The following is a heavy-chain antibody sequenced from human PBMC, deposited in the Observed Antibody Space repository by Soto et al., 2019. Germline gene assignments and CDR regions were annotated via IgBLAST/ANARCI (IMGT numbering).Heavy chain of an antibody. J-gene: IGHJ4*02. CDR2: IWYDGSNK. CDR1: GFTFSNYG. V-gene: IGHV3-33*01. D-gene: IGHD1-26*01. CDR3: ARDSGSYGGARSVKYYFYY. Sequence: QVQLVESGGGVVQPGRSLRLSCAASGFTFSNYGMHWVRQAPGKGLEWVAVIWYDGSNKYYADSVKGRFTISRDNYKNKLYLQMNSLRAEDTAVYYCARDSGSYGGARSVKYYFYYWGQGTLVTVSS.